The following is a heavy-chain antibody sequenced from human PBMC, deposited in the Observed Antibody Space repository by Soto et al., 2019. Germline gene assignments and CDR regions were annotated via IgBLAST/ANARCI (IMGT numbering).Heavy chain of an antibody. CDR2: MNPNSGNT. CDR3: AREGGYSYGFDY. Sequence: ASVKVSCKASGYTFTSYDINWVRQATGQGLEWMGWMNPNSGNTGYAQKFQGRVTMSRNTSISTAYMELSSLRSEDTAVYYCAREGGYSYGFDYWGQGNLVTVSS. J-gene: IGHJ4*02. CDR1: GYTFTSYD. D-gene: IGHD5-18*01. V-gene: IGHV1-8*01.